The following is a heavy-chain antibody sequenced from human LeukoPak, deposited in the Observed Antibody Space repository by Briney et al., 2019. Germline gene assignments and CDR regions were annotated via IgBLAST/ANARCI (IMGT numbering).Heavy chain of an antibody. Sequence: ASLKVSCKASGYTFTSYDINWVRQATGQGRGWMGWMNPNRGNTGYAQKFQGRVTITRNTSISTAYMELSSLRSEDTAVYYCARGTTMVRGVITSWFDPWGQGTLVTVSS. V-gene: IGHV1-8*03. J-gene: IGHJ5*02. CDR1: GYTFTSYD. CDR2: MNPNRGNT. CDR3: ARGTTMVRGVITSWFDP. D-gene: IGHD3-10*01.